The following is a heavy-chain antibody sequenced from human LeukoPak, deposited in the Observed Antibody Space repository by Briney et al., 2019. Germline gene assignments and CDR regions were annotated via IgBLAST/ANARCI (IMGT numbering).Heavy chain of an antibody. J-gene: IGHJ4*02. CDR1: GYSLSSSYY. CDR3: AREGYYNKAPDY. Sequence: SETLSLTCTVSGYSLSSSYYWGWSRQPPGKGLEWFGKINHSGSTYFNPTLKSLVTISVDTSKNQISLKLSSVTAADTAVYYCAREGYYNKAPDYWGQGTLVTVSS. V-gene: IGHV4-38-2*02. D-gene: IGHD3-22*01. CDR2: INHSGST.